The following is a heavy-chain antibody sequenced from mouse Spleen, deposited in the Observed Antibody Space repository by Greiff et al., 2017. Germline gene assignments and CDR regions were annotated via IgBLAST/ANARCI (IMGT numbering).Heavy chain of an antibody. CDR1: GYTFTDYE. D-gene: IGHD2-1*01. Sequence: QVQLQQSGAELVRPGASVTLSCKASGYTFTDYEMHWVKQTPVHGLEWIGALDPETGGTAYKQKFKGKAILTADKSSSTAYMELRSLTSEDSAVYYCTRFYRGYAMDYWGQGTSVTVSS. V-gene: IGHV1-15*01. J-gene: IGHJ4*01. CDR2: LDPETGGT. CDR3: TRFYRGYAMDY.